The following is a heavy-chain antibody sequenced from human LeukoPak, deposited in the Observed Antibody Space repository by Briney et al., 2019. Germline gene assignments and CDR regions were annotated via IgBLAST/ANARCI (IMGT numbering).Heavy chain of an antibody. CDR1: GFNVSSKY. V-gene: IGHV3-23*01. Sequence: GGSLRLSCAASGFNVSSKYMSWVRQAPGKGLEWVSAISGSGGSTYYADSVKGRFTISRDNAKNSLYLQMNSLRAEDTAVYYCASGIAVAGPPQPFDYWGQGTLVTVSS. D-gene: IGHD6-19*01. J-gene: IGHJ4*02. CDR3: ASGIAVAGPPQPFDY. CDR2: ISGSGGST.